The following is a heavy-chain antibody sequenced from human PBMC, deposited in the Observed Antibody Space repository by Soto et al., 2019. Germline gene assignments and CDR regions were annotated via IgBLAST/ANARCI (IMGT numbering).Heavy chain of an antibody. V-gene: IGHV3-23*01. CDR3: TKASSDRNHMEV. CDR1: GFTFGNFV. CDR2: ITETGGDT. Sequence: EVQLLESGGGLVQPGGSLRLSCAASGFTFGNFVIRWVRQTPGKGLEWVSTITETGGDTYYTDSVKGRFTISRDNSKNTLYLQMTSLRAEDTALYYCTKASSDRNHMEVWGPGTTVTVSS. J-gene: IGHJ6*02.